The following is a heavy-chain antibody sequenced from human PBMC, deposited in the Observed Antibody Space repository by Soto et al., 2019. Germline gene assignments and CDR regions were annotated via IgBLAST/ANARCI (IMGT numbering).Heavy chain of an antibody. Sequence: GGSLRLSCAASGFTFSNAWMSWVRQAPGKGLEWVGRIKSKTDGGTTDYAAPVRGRFTISRDDSKNTLYLQMNSLKTEDTAVYYCTTGTMIVVETFDYWGQGTLVTVSS. CDR3: TTGTMIVVETFDY. D-gene: IGHD3-22*01. CDR2: IKSKTDGGTT. CDR1: GFTFSNAW. V-gene: IGHV3-15*01. J-gene: IGHJ4*02.